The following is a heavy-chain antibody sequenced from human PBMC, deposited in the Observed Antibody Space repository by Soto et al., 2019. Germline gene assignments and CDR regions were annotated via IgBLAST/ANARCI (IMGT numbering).Heavy chain of an antibody. CDR2: IRPNGGST. Sequence: ASVKVSCKASGYTVTAYYIHWVRQAPGQEFEWMGWIRPNGGSTDFAREFQGRFTMTWDTSISTAYMDLSSLRSDDTAVYYCARGSVASAAEPTGMDVRGQGTTVTVSS. CDR1: GYTVTAYY. V-gene: IGHV1-2*02. D-gene: IGHD6-13*01. CDR3: ARGSVASAAEPTGMDV. J-gene: IGHJ6*02.